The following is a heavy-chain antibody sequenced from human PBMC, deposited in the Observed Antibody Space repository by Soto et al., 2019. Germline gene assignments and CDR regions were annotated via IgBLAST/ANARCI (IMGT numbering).Heavy chain of an antibody. CDR2: ISGSGGST. D-gene: IGHD6-19*01. V-gene: IGHV3-23*01. J-gene: IGHJ6*02. CDR3: AKDPGGYSSGRIPRSV. Sequence: EVQLLESGGGLVQPGGSLRLSCAASGFTFSSYAMSWVRQAPGKGLEWVSAISGSGGSTYYADSVKGRFTISRDNSKNTLYLQMNSLRAEDTAVYYCAKDPGGYSSGRIPRSVWGQGTTVTVSS. CDR1: GFTFSSYA.